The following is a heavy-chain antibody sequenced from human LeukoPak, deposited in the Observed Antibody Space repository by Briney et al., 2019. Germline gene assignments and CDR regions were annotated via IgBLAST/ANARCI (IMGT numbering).Heavy chain of an antibody. CDR2: ISSSSSYI. J-gene: IGHJ6*03. Sequence: PGGSLRLSCGASGFTFNNYGMNWVRQAPGKGLEWVSSISSSSSYIYYADSVKGRFTISRDNAKNSLYLQMISLRAEDTAIYYCARDPYSGSYGDSYYYYMDVWGKGTTVTISS. V-gene: IGHV3-21*01. CDR1: GFTFNNYG. CDR3: ARDPYSGSYGDSYYYYMDV. D-gene: IGHD1-26*01.